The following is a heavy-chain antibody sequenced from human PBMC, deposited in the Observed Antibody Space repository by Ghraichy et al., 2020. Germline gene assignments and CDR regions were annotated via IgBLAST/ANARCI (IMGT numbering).Heavy chain of an antibody. V-gene: IGHV3-66*02. CDR1: GFTVSSNY. Sequence: GESLNISCAASGFTVSSNYMSWVRQAPGKGLEWVSVIYSGGSTYYADSVKGRFTISRDNSKNTLYLQMNSLRAEDTAVYYCARDSGYSYGPQGYYGMDVWGQGTTVTVSS. CDR2: IYSGGST. J-gene: IGHJ6*02. D-gene: IGHD5-18*01. CDR3: ARDSGYSYGPQGYYGMDV.